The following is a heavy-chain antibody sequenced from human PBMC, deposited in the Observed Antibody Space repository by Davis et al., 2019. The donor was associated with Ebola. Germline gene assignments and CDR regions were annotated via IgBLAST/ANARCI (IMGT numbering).Heavy chain of an antibody. CDR1: GFTFDDYA. CDR3: ARDSLRYSAAYGGWLDP. V-gene: IGHV3-9*01. D-gene: IGHD5-18*01. Sequence: SLKISCVGSGFTFDDYATHWVRQVPGKGLEWVSSISWNSDSVGYVDSVKGRFTISKDNAKNTLYLQMNGLRADDTAMYYCARDSLRYSAAYGGWLDPWGQGTLVIVSS. CDR2: ISWNSDSV. J-gene: IGHJ5*02.